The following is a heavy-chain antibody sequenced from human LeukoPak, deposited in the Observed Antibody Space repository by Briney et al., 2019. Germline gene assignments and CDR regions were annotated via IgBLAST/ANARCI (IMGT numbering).Heavy chain of an antibody. Sequence: PGGSQRLSCAASGFTFSSYAMHWVRQAPGKGLEWVAVISYDGSNKYYADSVKGRFTISRDNSKNTLYLQMNSLRAEDTAVYYCARDSCSSTSCYSYYFDYWDQGTLVTVPS. V-gene: IGHV3-30-3*01. J-gene: IGHJ4*02. CDR1: GFTFSSYA. CDR2: ISYDGSNK. CDR3: ARDSCSSTSCYSYYFDY. D-gene: IGHD2-2*01.